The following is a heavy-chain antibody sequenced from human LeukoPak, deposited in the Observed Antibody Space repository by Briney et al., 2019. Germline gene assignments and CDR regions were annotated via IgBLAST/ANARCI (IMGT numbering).Heavy chain of an antibody. J-gene: IGHJ3*02. CDR2: IYYSGST. CDR3: ARDRQATTAYDAFDI. Sequence: PSETLSLTCTVSGGSISSYYWSWIRQPPGKGLEWIGYIYYSGSTKYNPSLKSRVTISVDTSKNLFSLKLSSVTAADTAVYYCARDRQATTAYDAFDIWGRGTMVTVSS. V-gene: IGHV4-59*01. CDR1: GGSISSYY. D-gene: IGHD4-17*01.